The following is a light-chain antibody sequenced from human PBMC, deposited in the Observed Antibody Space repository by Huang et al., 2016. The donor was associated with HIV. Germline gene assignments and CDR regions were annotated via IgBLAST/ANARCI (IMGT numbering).Light chain of an antibody. J-gene: IGKJ1*01. CDR3: QQQWT. CDR1: HRISSC. CDR2: KAS. V-gene: IGKV1-5*03. Sequence: DIQMTQSPSTLSAFVGDRVTSTCRTSHRISSCLAWYQQKPGKAPNLLISKASNLESGVPARFSGNGSGTEFTLTISGLQPDDLATYYCQQQWTFGQGTKVEI.